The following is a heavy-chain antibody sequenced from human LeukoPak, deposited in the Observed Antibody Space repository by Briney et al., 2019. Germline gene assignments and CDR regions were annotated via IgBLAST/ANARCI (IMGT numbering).Heavy chain of an antibody. V-gene: IGHV4-34*01. Sequence: SKTLSLTCAVYGGSFSGYYWSWIRQPPGKGLEWIGEINHSGSTNYNPSLKSRVTISGDTSKNQFSLKLNSVTAADTAVYYCARRGSSGRTFDYWGQGTLVTVSS. CDR1: GGSFSGYY. CDR2: INHSGST. CDR3: ARRGSSGRTFDY. J-gene: IGHJ4*02. D-gene: IGHD6-19*01.